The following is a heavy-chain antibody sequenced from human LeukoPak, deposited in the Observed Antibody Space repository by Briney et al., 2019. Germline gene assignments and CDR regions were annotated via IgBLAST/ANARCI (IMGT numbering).Heavy chain of an antibody. J-gene: IGHJ4*02. CDR1: NYTFTSYG. CDR2: INAYNGDT. V-gene: IGHV1-18*01. CDR3: ARDGSGVWFDY. D-gene: IGHD3-10*01. Sequence: ASVKVSCKASNYTFTSYGISWVRQAPGQGLEWMAWINAYNGDTNFAQKLQGRVTLTTDTSTSTAYMELRSLRSDDTAVYYCARDGSGVWFDYWGQGTLVTVSS.